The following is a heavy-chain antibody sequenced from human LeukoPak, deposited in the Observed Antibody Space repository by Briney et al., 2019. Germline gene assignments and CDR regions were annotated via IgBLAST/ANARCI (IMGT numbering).Heavy chain of an antibody. CDR3: ARRNSGYDGAFDI. CDR2: IIPIFGIA. D-gene: IGHD5-12*01. CDR1: GGTFSSYA. Sequence: GSSVKVSCKASGGTFSSYATSWARQAPGQGLEWMGRIIPIFGIANYAQKFQGRVTITADKSTSTAYMELSSLRSEDTAVYYCARRNSGYDGAFDIWGQGTMVTVSS. V-gene: IGHV1-69*04. J-gene: IGHJ3*02.